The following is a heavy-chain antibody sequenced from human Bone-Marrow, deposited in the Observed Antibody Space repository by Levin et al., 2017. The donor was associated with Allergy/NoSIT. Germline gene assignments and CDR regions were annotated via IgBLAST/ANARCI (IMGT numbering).Heavy chain of an antibody. J-gene: IGHJ5*02. D-gene: IGHD4-17*01. CDR2: IYYGGTS. Sequence: NASETLSLTCTVSGGSISSTSYYWGWIRQPPGKGLEWIGTIYYGGTSYYNPSLKSRVTISVDTSKNQFSLNLSSVTATDTAVYYCAALYGDLYNWFDPWGQGTLVTVSS. CDR1: GGSISSTSYY. V-gene: IGHV4-39*01. CDR3: AALYGDLYNWFDP.